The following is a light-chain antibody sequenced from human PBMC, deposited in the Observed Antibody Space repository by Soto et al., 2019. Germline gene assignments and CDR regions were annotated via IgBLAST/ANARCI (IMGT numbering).Light chain of an antibody. J-gene: IGKJ2*01. CDR1: QSVSSSY. CDR2: GAS. Sequence: EIVLTQAPGTLSLSPGDRATLSCRASQSVSSSYLGWYQQKPGQAPRLLIYGASSRATGIPDRFSGSGSGTDFTLTIGRLEPEDFAVYYCQQYGSSPVTFGQGTKLEIK. CDR3: QQYGSSPVT. V-gene: IGKV3-20*01.